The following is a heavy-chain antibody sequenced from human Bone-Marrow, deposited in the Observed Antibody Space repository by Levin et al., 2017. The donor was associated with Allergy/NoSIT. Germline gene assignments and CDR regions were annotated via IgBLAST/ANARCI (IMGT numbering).Heavy chain of an antibody. V-gene: IGHV3-30*18. D-gene: IGHD3-10*01. Sequence: GGSLRLSCAVSGFTFSSYGMHWVRQAPGKGLEWVAVISNDGSKRYYPESARGRFTISRDNFKNTLYLEMNSLRTEDAAIYYCAKDQEDGSGGYGLDVWGQGTTVTVSS. CDR1: GFTFSSYG. CDR3: AKDQEDGSGGYGLDV. J-gene: IGHJ6*01. CDR2: ISNDGSKR.